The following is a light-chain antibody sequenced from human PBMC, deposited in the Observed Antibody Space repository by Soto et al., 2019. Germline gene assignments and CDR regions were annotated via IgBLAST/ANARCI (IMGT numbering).Light chain of an antibody. CDR1: SSDVGGYNY. Sequence: QSVLAQPASVSGSLGQSITISCTGTSSDVGGYNYVSWYQQQPGKAPKLMISEVSNRPSGISNRFSGSKSGTTASLIISGLQAEDEADYYCCSFTSSTTYVFGTGTKVTVL. CDR3: CSFTSSTTYV. J-gene: IGLJ1*01. V-gene: IGLV2-14*01. CDR2: EVS.